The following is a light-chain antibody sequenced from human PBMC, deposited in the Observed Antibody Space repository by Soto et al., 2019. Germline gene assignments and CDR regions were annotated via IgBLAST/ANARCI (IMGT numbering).Light chain of an antibody. CDR3: YSYAGRNIWV. Sequence: QSVLAQPPSASGSPGQSGTISCTGSGSDIGAYNFVSWYQQHPGKAPKLMIFGVTERPSGVPDRFSGSKSGNTASLTVSGLQADDEAVYYCYSYAGRNIWVFGGGTKLTVL. CDR1: GSDIGAYNF. CDR2: GVT. V-gene: IGLV2-8*01. J-gene: IGLJ3*02.